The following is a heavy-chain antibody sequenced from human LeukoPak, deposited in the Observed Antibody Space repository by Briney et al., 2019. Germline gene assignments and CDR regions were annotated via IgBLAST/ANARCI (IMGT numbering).Heavy chain of an antibody. CDR1: GFNFNTYW. D-gene: IGHD3-22*01. Sequence: PGGSLRPSCAASGFNFNTYWMSWVRQAPGKGLEWVANIKQDGSEEFYVDSMKGRFTISRDNSKNSLYLQMNSLRAEDTALYYCARVYDSSGYFRYFDYWGQGTLVTVSS. CDR3: ARVYDSSGYFRYFDY. CDR2: IKQDGSEE. J-gene: IGHJ4*02. V-gene: IGHV3-7*03.